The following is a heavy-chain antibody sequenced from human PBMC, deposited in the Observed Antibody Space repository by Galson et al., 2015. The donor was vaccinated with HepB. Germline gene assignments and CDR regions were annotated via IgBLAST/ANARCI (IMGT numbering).Heavy chain of an antibody. CDR2: IIPLFGTP. CDR3: ATTATQ. CDR1: GGTFSSYT. V-gene: IGHV1-69*13. D-gene: IGHD1-1*01. Sequence: SVKVSCKASGGTFSSYTISWVRQAPGQGLDWVGGIIPLFGTPNYAQKFQGRATITADQSTSTAYMELNSLRSEDTAVYYCATTATQWGQGTLVTVSS. J-gene: IGHJ4*02.